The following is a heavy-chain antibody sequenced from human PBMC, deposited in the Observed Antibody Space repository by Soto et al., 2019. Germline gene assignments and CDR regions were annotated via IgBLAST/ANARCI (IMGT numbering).Heavy chain of an antibody. CDR3: ARDPLWGTAMVLWYFDL. CDR2: ISYDGSNK. V-gene: IGHV3-30*03. J-gene: IGHJ2*01. CDR1: GFTFSSYG. D-gene: IGHD5-18*01. Sequence: PGGSLSLSCAASGFTFSSYGVHWVRQAPGKGLEWVAVISYDGSNKYYADSVKGRFTISRDNSKNTLYLQMNSLRAEDTAVYYCARDPLWGTAMVLWYFDLWGRGTLVTVS.